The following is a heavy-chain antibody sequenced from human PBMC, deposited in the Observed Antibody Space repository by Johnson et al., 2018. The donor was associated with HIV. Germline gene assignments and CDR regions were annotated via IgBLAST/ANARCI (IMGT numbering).Heavy chain of an antibody. CDR1: GFTVSSNY. J-gene: IGHJ3*02. CDR3: ARDFSVRAFDI. Sequence: VQLVESGGGLIQPGGSLRLSCVASGFTVSSNYMSWVRQAPGKGLEWVSVFYSGGSTYYADSVKGRFTISRDNSKNTLYLQINSLRAEDTAVYYCARDFSVRAFDIWGQGTMVTVSS. V-gene: IGHV3-53*01. D-gene: IGHD3-10*01. CDR2: FYSGGST.